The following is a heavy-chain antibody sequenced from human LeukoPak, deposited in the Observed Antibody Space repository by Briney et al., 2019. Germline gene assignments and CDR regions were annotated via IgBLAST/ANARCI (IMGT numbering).Heavy chain of an antibody. CDR2: MSYSGGS. V-gene: IGHV4-61*01. J-gene: IGHJ4*02. CDR3: ARAPDDYGNYYFDY. Sequence: SETLSLTCTVSGGSDSSGSYYWSWIRQPPGKGLEWIGYMSYSGGSNYNPSLKSRVTISVDTSKNQFFLKLSSVTAADTAVYYCARAPDDYGNYYFDYWGQGTLVTVSS. CDR1: GGSDSSGSYY. D-gene: IGHD4-17*01.